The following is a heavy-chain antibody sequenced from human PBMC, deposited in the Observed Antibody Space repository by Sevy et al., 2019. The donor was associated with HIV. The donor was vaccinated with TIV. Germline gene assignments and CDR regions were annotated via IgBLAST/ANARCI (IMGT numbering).Heavy chain of an antibody. Sequence: GESLKISCAASGFTFSSYATSWVRQAPGKGLEWVSAISGSGGSTYYADSVKGRFTISRDNSKNTLYLQMNSLRAEDTAVYYCAKSPKRLPLDYWGQGTLVTVSS. CDR3: AKSPKRLPLDY. J-gene: IGHJ4*02. CDR1: GFTFSSYA. CDR2: ISGSGGST. D-gene: IGHD1-1*01. V-gene: IGHV3-23*01.